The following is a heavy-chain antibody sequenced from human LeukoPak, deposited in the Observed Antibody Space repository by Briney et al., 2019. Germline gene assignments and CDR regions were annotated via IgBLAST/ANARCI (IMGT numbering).Heavy chain of an antibody. CDR1: GGSISSGGYS. CDR3: ARSRKARMTNRRYYFDY. CDR2: IYHSGST. D-gene: IGHD1-14*01. Sequence: PSQTLSLTCAVSGGSISSGGYSWSWIRQPPGKGLEWIGYIYHSGSTYYNPSLKSRVTISVDRSKNQFSLKLSSVTAADTAVYYCARSRKARMTNRRYYFDYWGQGTLVTVSS. V-gene: IGHV4-30-2*01. J-gene: IGHJ4*02.